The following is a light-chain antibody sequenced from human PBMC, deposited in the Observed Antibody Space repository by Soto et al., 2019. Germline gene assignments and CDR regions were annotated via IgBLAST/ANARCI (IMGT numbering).Light chain of an antibody. J-gene: IGLJ1*01. CDR1: SSDIGGYNF. CDR3: SSYTSSSTSYV. Sequence: QSALTQPASVSASPGQSITISCTGTSSDIGGYNFVSWYQQHPGKAPKLMIYEVSNRPSGVSNRFSASKSGNTASLTISGLQTEDEADYYCSSYTSSSTSYVFGTGTQLTVL. CDR2: EVS. V-gene: IGLV2-14*01.